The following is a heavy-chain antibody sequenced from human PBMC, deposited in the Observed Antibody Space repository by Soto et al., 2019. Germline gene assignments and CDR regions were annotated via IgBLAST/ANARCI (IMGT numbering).Heavy chain of an antibody. V-gene: IGHV3-23*01. D-gene: IGHD6-19*01. CDR1: GFTFNSYA. J-gene: IGHJ4*02. CDR2: ISDSGGST. CDR3: AKDATRTSGWYHFDY. Sequence: GGSLRLSCAASGFTFNSYALGWVRQAPGKGLEWVSAISDSGGSTYYADSVKGRFTISRDNSKNTLYLQINSLRAEDTAVYYCAKDATRTSGWYHFDYWGQGTLVTVSS.